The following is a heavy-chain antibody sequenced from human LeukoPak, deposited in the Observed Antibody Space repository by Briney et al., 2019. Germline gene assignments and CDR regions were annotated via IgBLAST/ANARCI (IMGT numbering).Heavy chain of an antibody. CDR3: ARVVGPGGYYYFYYMDV. CDR1: GGSFSGYY. V-gene: IGHV4-34*01. Sequence: SETLSLTCAVYGGSFSGYYWSWIRQPPGKGLEWIGEINHSGSTNYNPSLKSRVTISVDTSKNQLSLKLSSVTAADTAVYYCARVVGPGGYYYFYYMDVWGKGTTVTVSS. D-gene: IGHD3-16*01. J-gene: IGHJ6*03. CDR2: INHSGST.